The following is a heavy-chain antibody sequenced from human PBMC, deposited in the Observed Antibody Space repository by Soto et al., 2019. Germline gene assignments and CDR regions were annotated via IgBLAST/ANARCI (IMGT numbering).Heavy chain of an antibody. D-gene: IGHD3-22*01. J-gene: IGHJ4*02. CDR1: GGTFSSYA. CDR2: IIPIFGTA. Sequence: QVQLVQSGAEVKKPGSSVKVSCKASGGTFSSYAISWVRQAPGQGLEWMGGIIPIFGTANYAQKFQGRVTITADESTSTAYMELSSLRSEDTAVYYCATGDDSSGYPDYYFDYWGQGTLVTVSS. CDR3: ATGDDSSGYPDYYFDY. V-gene: IGHV1-69*01.